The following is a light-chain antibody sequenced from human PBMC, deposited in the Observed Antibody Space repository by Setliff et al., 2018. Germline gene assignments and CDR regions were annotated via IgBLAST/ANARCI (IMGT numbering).Light chain of an antibody. V-gene: IGKV1-33*01. J-gene: IGKJ2*01. CDR2: DAS. CDR3: HQYNHLPYT. CDR1: QDINNY. Sequence: DIQMTQSPSSLSASVGDRVTITCQASQDINNYLNWYQQKPGKAPNLLISDASNLEAGVPSRISGSGSGTDFTLTINSLQPEDIATYYCHQYNHLPYTFGQGTKVDIK.